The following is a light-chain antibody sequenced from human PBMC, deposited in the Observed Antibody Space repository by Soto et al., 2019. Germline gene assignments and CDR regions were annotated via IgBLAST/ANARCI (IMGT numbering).Light chain of an antibody. Sequence: EIVLTQSPGTLSLSPGERVTLSCRASESVSSGYIGWYQQKPGQAPRLVIFGAIGRATGIPDRFRGSGSGTDFTLTISSREPDDFAVYYCQQYGSSPPSFGQGTKLEIK. CDR2: GAI. CDR1: ESVSSGY. V-gene: IGKV3-20*01. J-gene: IGKJ2*01. CDR3: QQYGSSPPS.